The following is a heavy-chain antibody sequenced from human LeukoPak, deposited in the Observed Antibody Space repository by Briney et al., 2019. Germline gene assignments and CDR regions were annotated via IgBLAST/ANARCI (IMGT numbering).Heavy chain of an antibody. CDR3: ARGRYQPTRYYYYYMDV. CDR2: IYTSGST. V-gene: IGHV4-4*07. Sequence: PSETLSLTCTVSGGSISSYYWSRIRQPAGKGLEWIGRIYTSGSTNYNPSLKSRVTMSVDTSKNQFSLKLSSVTAADTAVYYCARGRYQPTRYYYYYMDVWGKGTTVTVSS. J-gene: IGHJ6*03. D-gene: IGHD3-16*02. CDR1: GGSISSYY.